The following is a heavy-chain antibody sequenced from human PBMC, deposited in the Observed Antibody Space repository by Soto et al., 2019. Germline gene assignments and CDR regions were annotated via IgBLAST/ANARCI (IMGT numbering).Heavy chain of an antibody. J-gene: IGHJ3*02. D-gene: IGHD3-3*01. V-gene: IGHV1-46*03. CDR3: ARDHSTIFGVVILAFGI. CDR1: GYTFTCYY. Sequence: ASVKVSCKASGYTFTCYYMHWVRQAPGQGLEWMGIINPSGGSTSYAQKFQGRVTMTRDTSTSTVYMELSSLRSEDTAVYYCARDHSTIFGVVILAFGIWGQGTMVTVSS. CDR2: INPSGGST.